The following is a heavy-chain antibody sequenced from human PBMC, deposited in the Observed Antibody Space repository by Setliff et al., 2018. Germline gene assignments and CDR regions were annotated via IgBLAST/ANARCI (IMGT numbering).Heavy chain of an antibody. V-gene: IGHV1-46*01. J-gene: IGHJ4*02. D-gene: IGHD6-19*01. Sequence: ASVKVSCKASGYTFTSYYMHWVRQAPGQGLERVGIINPSGGSTSYAQKFQGRVTMTRDTSTSTVYMELSSLRSEDTAVYYCARDEGSGWYVGYWGQGTLVTVSS. CDR3: ARDEGSGWYVGY. CDR2: INPSGGST. CDR1: GYTFTSYY.